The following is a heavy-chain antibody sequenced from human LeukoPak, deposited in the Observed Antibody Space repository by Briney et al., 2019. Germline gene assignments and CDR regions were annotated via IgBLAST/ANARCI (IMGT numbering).Heavy chain of an antibody. CDR2: IYYSGST. V-gene: IGHV4-59*01. CDR1: GGSISSYY. J-gene: IGHJ4*02. D-gene: IGHD3-10*01. CDR3: ARVAGSWGSGSYQFDY. Sequence: SETLSLTCTVSGGSISSYYWSWIRQPPGKGLEWIGYIYYSGSTNYNPSLKSRVTISVDTSKNQFSLKLSSVTAADTAVYYCARVAGSWGSGSYQFDYWGQGTLVTVSS.